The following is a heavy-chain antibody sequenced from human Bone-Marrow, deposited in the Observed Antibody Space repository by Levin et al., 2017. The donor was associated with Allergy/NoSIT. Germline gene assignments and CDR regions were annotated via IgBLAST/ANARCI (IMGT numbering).Heavy chain of an antibody. V-gene: IGHV3-7*01. CDR3: ARADDFWSGYYINFDY. J-gene: IGHJ4*02. Sequence: PAGGSLRLSCAASGFTFSSYWMSWVRQAPGKGLEWVANIKQDGSEKYYVDSVKGRFTISRDNAKNSLYLQMNSLRAEDTAVYYCARADDFWSGYYINFDYWGQGTLVTVSS. CDR2: IKQDGSEK. CDR1: GFTFSSYW. D-gene: IGHD3-3*01.